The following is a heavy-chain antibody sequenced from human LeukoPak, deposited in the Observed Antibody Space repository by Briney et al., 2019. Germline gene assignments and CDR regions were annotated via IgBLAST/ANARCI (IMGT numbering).Heavy chain of an antibody. CDR3: ARDPYSSSSRGVDY. CDR1: GFTFSDYY. D-gene: IGHD6-6*01. V-gene: IGHV3-11*01. CDR2: ISSSGSTI. J-gene: IGHJ4*02. Sequence: GGSLRLSCAASGFTFSDYYMSWIRQAPGKGLDWVSYISSSGSTIYYADSAKGRFAISRDNAKNSLYLQMNSLRAEDTAVYYCARDPYSSSSRGVDYWGQGTLVTVSS.